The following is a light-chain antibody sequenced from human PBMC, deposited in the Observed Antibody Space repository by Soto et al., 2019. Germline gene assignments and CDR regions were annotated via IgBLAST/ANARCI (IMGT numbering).Light chain of an antibody. Sequence: QSVLTQPPSASGTPGQRVTISCSGSSSNIGSNYVYWYQQLPGTAPKLLIYRNNQRPSGVPDRFSGSKSGTSASLVISGLRSEDEADYYCAASDDSLSGVVFGGGTKLTVL. CDR3: AASDDSLSGVV. V-gene: IGLV1-47*01. CDR2: RNN. CDR1: SSNIGSNY. J-gene: IGLJ2*01.